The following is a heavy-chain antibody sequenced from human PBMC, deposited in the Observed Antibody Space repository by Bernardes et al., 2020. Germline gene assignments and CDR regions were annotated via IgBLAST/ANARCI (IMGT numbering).Heavy chain of an antibody. CDR2: IGTAGDT. D-gene: IGHD4-17*01. J-gene: IGHJ5*02. Sequence: GGSLRLSCAASGFTFSSYDMHWVRQATGKGLEWVSAIGTAGDTYYPGSVKGRFTISRENAKNSLYLQMNSLRAGDTAVYYCARGGHGDYGWFDPWGQGTLVTVSS. V-gene: IGHV3-13*01. CDR3: ARGGHGDYGWFDP. CDR1: GFTFSSYD.